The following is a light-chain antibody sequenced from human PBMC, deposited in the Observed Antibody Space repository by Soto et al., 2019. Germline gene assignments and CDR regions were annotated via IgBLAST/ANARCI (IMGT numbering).Light chain of an antibody. CDR3: QQSYTSPPWK. CDR1: QIISTY. V-gene: IGKV1-39*01. Sequence: EIQMTQSPSSLSASVGDIVTISCRAAQIISTYLNWYQQKPGTAPRLLIYSASSVKTGVPPRFSGSGSGRDYTLTISSLRPEDIATYFCQQSYTSPPWKFGQGTKVDIK. J-gene: IGKJ1*01. CDR2: SAS.